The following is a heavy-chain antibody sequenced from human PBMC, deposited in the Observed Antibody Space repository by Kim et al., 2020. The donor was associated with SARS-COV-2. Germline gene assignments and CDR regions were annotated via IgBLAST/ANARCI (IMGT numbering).Heavy chain of an antibody. CDR1: GYTFTGYY. J-gene: IGHJ4*02. Sequence: ASVKVSCKASGYTFTGYYMHWVRQAPGQGLEWMGWINPNSGGTNYAQKFQGRVTMTRDTSISTAYMELSRLRSDDTAVYYCARVKCSGGSCYWGGFRPPFDYWGQGTLVTVSS. CDR3: ARVKCSGGSCYWGGFRPPFDY. V-gene: IGHV1-2*02. D-gene: IGHD2-15*01. CDR2: INPNSGGT.